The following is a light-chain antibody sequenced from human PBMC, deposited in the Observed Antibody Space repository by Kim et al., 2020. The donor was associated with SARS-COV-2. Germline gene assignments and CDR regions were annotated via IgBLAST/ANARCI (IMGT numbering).Light chain of an antibody. CDR2: GKN. CDR1: SLRSYY. Sequence: SSELTQAPAVSVALGQTVRITCQGDSLRSYYESWYQQKPGPAPVLLIYGKNNRSSVIPDRFSVSSSGNTASLPTTGPQAPDEADCYCNSRASSCNPWVFG. V-gene: IGLV3-19*01. J-gene: IGLJ3*02. CDR3: NSRASSCNPWV.